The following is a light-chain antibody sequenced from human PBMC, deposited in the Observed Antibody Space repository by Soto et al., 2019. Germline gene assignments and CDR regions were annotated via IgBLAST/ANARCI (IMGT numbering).Light chain of an antibody. CDR2: GAS. J-gene: IGKJ1*01. Sequence: EIVLTQSPATLSVSPGEGATLSCRASQSVSSSLAWYQQKPGQAPRLLIYGASTRATGIPAGFSGSGSGTEFTLTITSLQSEDFALYYCQQYHNLWTFGQGTKVDIK. CDR1: QSVSSS. V-gene: IGKV3-15*01. CDR3: QQYHNLWT.